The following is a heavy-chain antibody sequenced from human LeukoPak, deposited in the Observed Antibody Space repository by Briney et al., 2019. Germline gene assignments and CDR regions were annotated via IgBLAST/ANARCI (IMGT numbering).Heavy chain of an antibody. CDR3: TRGPLEMATRYFDL. CDR2: INHSGST. D-gene: IGHD5-24*01. J-gene: IGHJ2*01. Sequence: SSETLSLTCAVYGGSFSGYYWSWIRQPPGKGLEWIGEINHSGSTNYNPSLKSRVTISVDTSKNQFSLKLSSVTAADTAVYYCTRGPLEMATRYFDLWGRGTLVTVSS. CDR1: GGSFSGYY. V-gene: IGHV4-34*01.